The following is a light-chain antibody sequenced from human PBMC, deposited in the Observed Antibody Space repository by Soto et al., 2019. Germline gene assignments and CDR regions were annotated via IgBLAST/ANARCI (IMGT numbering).Light chain of an antibody. J-gene: IGLJ1*01. CDR1: KIGGKS. Sequence: ELTQRPSVSVAPGQTARITCGGDKIGGKSVHWYQQKPGQAPVLVVYDDSDRPSGIPDRFSGSNSGDTATLTIRRVEAGDDADYYCHVWDSNSDHYVFGTGTEATVL. V-gene: IGLV3-21*02. CDR3: HVWDSNSDHYV. CDR2: DDS.